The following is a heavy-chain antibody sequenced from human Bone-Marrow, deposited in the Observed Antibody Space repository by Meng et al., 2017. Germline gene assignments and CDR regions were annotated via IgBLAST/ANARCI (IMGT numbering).Heavy chain of an antibody. J-gene: IGHJ4*02. Sequence: SETLSLTCTVSGGSISSSSYYWGWIRQPPGKGLEWIGSIYYSGSTYYNPSLKSRVTISVDTSKNQFSLKLSSVTAADTAVYYCARGGATHDPVDYWGQGTLVTVSS. V-gene: IGHV4-39*07. D-gene: IGHD1-26*01. CDR3: ARGGATHDPVDY. CDR2: IYYSGST. CDR1: GGSISSSSYY.